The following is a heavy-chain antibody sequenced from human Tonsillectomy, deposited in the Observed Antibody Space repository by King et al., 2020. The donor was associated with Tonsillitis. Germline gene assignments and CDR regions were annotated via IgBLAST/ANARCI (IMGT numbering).Heavy chain of an antibody. Sequence: VQLVESGGGVVQPGRSLRLSCAASGFTFSSYGMHWVRQAPGKGLEWVAVIWYNGSNKYYGESVKGRFTISRDNSKNTLYLQMNSLRAEDTAVYYCARDLVSYYGMDVWDQGTTVTVSS. J-gene: IGHJ6*02. CDR1: GFTFSSYG. D-gene: IGHD2-8*02. CDR2: IWYNGSNK. CDR3: ARDLVSYYGMDV. V-gene: IGHV3-33*01.